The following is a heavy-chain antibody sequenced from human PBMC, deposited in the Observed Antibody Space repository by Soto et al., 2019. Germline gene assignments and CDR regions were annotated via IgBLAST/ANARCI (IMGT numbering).Heavy chain of an antibody. CDR3: ASYSSRRYYYYMDV. CDR1: GYTFTSYA. J-gene: IGHJ6*03. CDR2: INAGNGNT. D-gene: IGHD6-13*01. V-gene: IGHV1-3*01. Sequence: VASVKVSCKASGYTFTSYAMHWVRQAPGQRLEWMGWINAGNGNTKYSQKFQGRVTITRDTSASTAYMELSSLRSEDTAVYYCASYSSRRYYYYMDVWGKGTTVTVSS.